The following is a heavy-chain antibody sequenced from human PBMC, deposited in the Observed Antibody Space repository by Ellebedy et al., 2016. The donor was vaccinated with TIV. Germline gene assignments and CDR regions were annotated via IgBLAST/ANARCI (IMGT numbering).Heavy chain of an antibody. CDR2: IRAYNGNT. J-gene: IGHJ4*02. D-gene: IGHD3-10*01. CDR3: ARWRSSLYYYGSGSYYNGFDY. V-gene: IGHV1-18*01. CDR1: GGTFSSYG. Sequence: AASVKVSCKASGGTFSSYGISWVRQAPGQGLEWMGWIRAYNGNTNYAPKLQGSVTMTTDTSTSTAYMELRSLRSDDTAVYYCARWRSSLYYYGSGSYYNGFDYWGQGTLVTVSS.